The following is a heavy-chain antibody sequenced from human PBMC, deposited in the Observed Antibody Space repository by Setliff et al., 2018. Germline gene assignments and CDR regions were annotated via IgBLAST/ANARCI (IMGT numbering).Heavy chain of an antibody. J-gene: IGHJ6*03. CDR3: ARVRLVATTNYYYYYYMDV. V-gene: IGHV5-51*01. CDR1: GYSFTSYW. Sequence: GESLKISCKGSGYSFTSYWIGWVRQMPGKGLEWMGIIYPGDSDTRYSPSFQGQVTISADKSISTAYLQWSSLKASDTAMYYCARVRLVATTNYYYYYYMDVWGKGTTVTVSS. D-gene: IGHD5-12*01. CDR2: IYPGDSDT.